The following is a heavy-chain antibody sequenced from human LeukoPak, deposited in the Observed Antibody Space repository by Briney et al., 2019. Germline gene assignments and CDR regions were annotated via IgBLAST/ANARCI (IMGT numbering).Heavy chain of an antibody. D-gene: IGHD6-19*01. CDR3: AKDIGYNSGWYGRSYYYYYGMDV. V-gene: IGHV3-21*04. CDR1: GFTFSSYS. Sequence: GGSLRLSCAASGFTFSSYSVNWVRQAPGKGLEWVSSISGSSYIYYADSVKGRFTISRDNSKNTLYLQMNSLRVEDTALYYCAKDIGYNSGWYGRSYYYYYGMDVWGQGTTVTVSS. J-gene: IGHJ6*02. CDR2: ISGSSYI.